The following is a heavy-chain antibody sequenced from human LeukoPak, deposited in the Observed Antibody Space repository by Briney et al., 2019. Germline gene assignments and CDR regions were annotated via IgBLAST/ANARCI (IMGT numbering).Heavy chain of an antibody. D-gene: IGHD5-18*01. CDR1: GDSIITNHW. J-gene: IGHJ6*03. CDR2: IYHSGST. CDR3: TKRRGYSFGFDYYYMDV. Sequence: SETLSLTCAVSGDSIITNHWWSWVRQPPGKGLEWIGEIYHSGSTNYNPSLKSRVTVSFDTSKNQFSLSLTSVTAADTAVYYCTKRRGYSFGFDYYYMDVWGKGTTVTISS. V-gene: IGHV4-4*02.